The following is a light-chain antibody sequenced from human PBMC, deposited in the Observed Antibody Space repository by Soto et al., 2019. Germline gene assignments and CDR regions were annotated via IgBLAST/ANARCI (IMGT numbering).Light chain of an antibody. Sequence: EIVLTQSPATLSLSPGETATLSCRASQSVNNYLAWYQQKPGQAPRLLIYDASNRATGIPARFSGSGSGTDFTLTISSLEPEDFAVFYCQQRSNWPWTFGQGTKVNIK. J-gene: IGKJ1*01. CDR3: QQRSNWPWT. V-gene: IGKV3-11*01. CDR1: QSVNNY. CDR2: DAS.